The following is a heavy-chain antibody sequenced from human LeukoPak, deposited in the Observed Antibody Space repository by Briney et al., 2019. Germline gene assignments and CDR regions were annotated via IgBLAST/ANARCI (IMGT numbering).Heavy chain of an antibody. CDR2: ISGSGGST. D-gene: IGHD6-19*01. Sequence: ETLSLTCTVSGGSISSSSYYWGWIRQPPGKGLEWVSAISGSGGSTYYADSVKGRFTISRDNSKNTLYLQMNSLRAEDTAVYYCAKDQVPGWLAFDYWGQGTLVTVSS. CDR3: AKDQVPGWLAFDY. V-gene: IGHV3-23*01. CDR1: GGSISSSSYY. J-gene: IGHJ4*01.